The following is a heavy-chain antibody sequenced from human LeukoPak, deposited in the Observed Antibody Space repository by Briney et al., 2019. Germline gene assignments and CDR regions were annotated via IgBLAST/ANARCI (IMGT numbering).Heavy chain of an antibody. CDR3: ARVEKSHYDSLYYMDV. J-gene: IGHJ6*03. CDR1: EGTFSNYG. V-gene: IGHV1-69*05. Sequence: SVKVSCTASEGTFSNYGITWVRQAPGQGLEWMGGIIPIFGTTNYAQKFQGRVTITTDESTSTAYMELSSLRSEDTAVYYCARVEKSHYDSLYYMDVWGKGTTVTVSS. D-gene: IGHD3-3*01. CDR2: IIPIFGTT.